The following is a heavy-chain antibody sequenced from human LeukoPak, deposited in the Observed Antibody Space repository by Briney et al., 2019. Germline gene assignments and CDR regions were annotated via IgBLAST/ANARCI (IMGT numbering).Heavy chain of an antibody. CDR1: GFTFSTYS. D-gene: IGHD1-26*01. V-gene: IGHV3-48*01. CDR3: ARTIVGDSTDAFDI. Sequence: GGSLRLSCEPSGFTFSTYSMNWVRQAPGKGLEWVSYITSSSSNIYYADSVKGRFTISRDNAKNPLYLQMNSLRADDTAMYYFARTIVGDSTDAFDIWGRGTTVSVSS. J-gene: IGHJ3*02. CDR2: ITSSSSNI.